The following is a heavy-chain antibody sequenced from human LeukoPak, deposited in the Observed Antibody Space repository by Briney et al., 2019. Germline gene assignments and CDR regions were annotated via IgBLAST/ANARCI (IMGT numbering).Heavy chain of an antibody. CDR2: INHSGST. V-gene: IGHV4-34*01. D-gene: IGHD1-26*01. Sequence: SETLSLTCAVYGGSFSGYYWSWIRQPPGKGLEWIGEINHSGSTNYNPSLKSRVTISVDTSKNQSSLKLSSVTAADTAVYYCARSPKAGRRGGSRLDYWGQGTLVTVSS. CDR3: ARSPKAGRRGGSRLDY. CDR1: GGSFSGYY. J-gene: IGHJ4*02.